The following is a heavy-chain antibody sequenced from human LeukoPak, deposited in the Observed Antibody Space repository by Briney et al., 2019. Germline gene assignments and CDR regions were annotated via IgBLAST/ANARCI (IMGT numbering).Heavy chain of an antibody. CDR2: ISGSGDST. Sequence: GGSLRLSCASSGFTYRSCAMNWVREAPGKGLECVSLISGSGDSTDYADSVKGRFTISRDNSKNTLYLQINSLRADDTAVYYCAKRAVAGTGRGFDIWGQGTLVTVSS. CDR1: GFTYRSCA. V-gene: IGHV3-23*01. CDR3: AKRAVAGTGRGFDI. D-gene: IGHD6-19*01. J-gene: IGHJ3*02.